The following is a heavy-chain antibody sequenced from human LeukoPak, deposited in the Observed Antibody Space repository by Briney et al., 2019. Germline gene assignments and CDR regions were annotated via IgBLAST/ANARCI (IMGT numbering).Heavy chain of an antibody. CDR3: ARYCSGGTCYVGLI. CDR2: IRSDGSSE. Sequence: GRSLRLSCAASGFTFSTYGTHWVRQAPGKGLERVAVIRSDGSSEYYADSVKGRFIISRDNSKNTLYLQMNSLRAEDTAVYYCARYCSGGTCYVGLIWGQGTLVTVSS. CDR1: GFTFSTYG. V-gene: IGHV3-33*01. J-gene: IGHJ4*02. D-gene: IGHD2-15*01.